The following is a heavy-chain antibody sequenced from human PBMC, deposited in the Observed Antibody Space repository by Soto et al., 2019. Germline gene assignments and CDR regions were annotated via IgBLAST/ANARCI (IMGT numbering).Heavy chain of an antibody. D-gene: IGHD3-3*01. CDR3: ARVKAAGGRFLEWVDGMDV. Sequence: QVQLVESGGGVVQPGRSLRLSCAASGFTFSSYAMHWVRQAPGKGLEWVAVISYDGSNKYYADSVKGRFTISRDNSKNTLYLQMNSLRAEDTAVYYCARVKAAGGRFLEWVDGMDVWGQGTTVTVSS. CDR1: GFTFSSYA. V-gene: IGHV3-30-3*01. CDR2: ISYDGSNK. J-gene: IGHJ6*02.